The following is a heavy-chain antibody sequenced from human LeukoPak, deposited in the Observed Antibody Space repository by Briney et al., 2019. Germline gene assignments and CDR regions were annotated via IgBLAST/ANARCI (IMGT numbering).Heavy chain of an antibody. D-gene: IGHD3-22*01. V-gene: IGHV1-46*01. CDR1: GYTFTSYY. CDR3: AREGLDSSGYYYGMDV. Sequence: GASVKVCCKASGYTFTSYYMHWVRQAPGQGLEWMGIINPSGGSTSYAQKFQGRVTMTRDTSTSTVYMELSSLRSEDTAVYYCAREGLDSSGYYYGMDVWGQGTTVTVSS. J-gene: IGHJ6*02. CDR2: INPSGGST.